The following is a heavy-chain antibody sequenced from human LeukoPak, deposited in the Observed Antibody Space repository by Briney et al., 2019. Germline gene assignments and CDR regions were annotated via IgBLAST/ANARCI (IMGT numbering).Heavy chain of an antibody. D-gene: IGHD2-2*01. J-gene: IGHJ1*01. CDR2: FYSPGST. CDR3: ASARESCIGSTCYEYFHH. V-gene: IGHV3-53*01. CDR1: GFTVTTKS. Sequence: GGSLRLSCAASGFTVTTKSMAWVRQAPGRGLEWVSVFYSPGSTYYADSVHGRFTISRDNSLNTLFLLMNSLRVEDTAVYYCASARESCIGSTCYEYFHHWGQGTPLTVSS.